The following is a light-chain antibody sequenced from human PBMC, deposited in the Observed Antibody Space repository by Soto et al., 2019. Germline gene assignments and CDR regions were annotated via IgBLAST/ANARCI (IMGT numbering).Light chain of an antibody. CDR2: EVT. J-gene: IGLJ1*01. CDR1: SGDIGSYNR. V-gene: IGLV2-14*01. CDR3: SSYTNINTRASV. Sequence: QSALTQPASVSGSPGQSITISCTGTSGDIGSYNRVSWYQQHPGKAPKLIIYEVTDRPSGVSNRFSGSKSGNTASLTISGLQAEDEAEYYCSSYTNINTRASVFGTGTQLTVL.